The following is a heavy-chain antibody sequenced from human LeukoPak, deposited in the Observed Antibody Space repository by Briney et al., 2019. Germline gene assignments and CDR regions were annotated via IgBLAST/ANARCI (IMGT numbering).Heavy chain of an antibody. CDR2: ISSSSSYT. J-gene: IGHJ6*02. V-gene: IGHV3-11*05. CDR1: GFTFSDYY. Sequence: GGSLRLSCAASGFTFSDYYMSWIRQAPGKGLEWVSYISSSSSYTNYADSVKGRFTISRDNAKNSLYLQMNSLGAEDTAVYYCARDVIAAASYYYYGMDVWGQGTTVTVSS. D-gene: IGHD6-13*01. CDR3: ARDVIAAASYYYYGMDV.